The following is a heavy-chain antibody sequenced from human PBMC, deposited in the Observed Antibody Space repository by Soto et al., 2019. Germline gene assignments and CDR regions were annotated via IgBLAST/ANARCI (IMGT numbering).Heavy chain of an antibody. D-gene: IGHD6-19*01. CDR3: ARGGLTVAALPFDY. CDR1: GFTFSSYG. Sequence: QMQLVESGGGVVQPGQSLRLSCVASGFTFSSYGMDWVRQAPGKGLEWVAIIWNDGTNQYYGDSVKGRFFISRDNGKNTVYLQMNNLRVEDTALYYCARGGLTVAALPFDYWGQGTRVTVSS. J-gene: IGHJ4*02. CDR2: IWNDGTNQ. V-gene: IGHV3-33*01.